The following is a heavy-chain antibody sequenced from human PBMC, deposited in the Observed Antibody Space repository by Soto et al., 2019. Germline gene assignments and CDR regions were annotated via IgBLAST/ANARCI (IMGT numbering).Heavy chain of an antibody. CDR1: GYTFTDYG. J-gene: IGHJ5*02. CDR2: VTAYNGNT. CDR3: ARDHFQNSRYDKANWFDT. Sequence: GASVKVSCKASGYTFTDYGINWVRQAPGQGLEWMGWVTAYNGNTNYAQEFQGRVTMTTDTSTNTAYMELRSLRSDDTAVYYCARDHFQNSRYDKANWFDTWGQGTLVTVSS. V-gene: IGHV1-18*01. D-gene: IGHD2-15*01.